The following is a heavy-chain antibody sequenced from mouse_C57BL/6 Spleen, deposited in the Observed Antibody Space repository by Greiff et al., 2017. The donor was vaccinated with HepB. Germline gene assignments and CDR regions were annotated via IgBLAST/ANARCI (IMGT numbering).Heavy chain of an antibody. CDR3: ARGTYGSAMDY. Sequence: QVQLQQPGAELVMPGASVKLSCKASGYTFTSYWMHWVKQRPGQGLEWIGEIDPSDSYTNYNQKFKGKSTLTVDKSSSTAYMQLSSLTSEDSAVYYCARGTYGSAMDYWGPGTSVTVSS. D-gene: IGHD1-1*01. CDR2: IDPSDSYT. V-gene: IGHV1-69*01. CDR1: GYTFTSYW. J-gene: IGHJ4*01.